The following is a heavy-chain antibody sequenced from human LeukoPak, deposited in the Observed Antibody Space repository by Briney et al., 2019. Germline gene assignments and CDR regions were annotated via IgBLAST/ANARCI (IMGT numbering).Heavy chain of an antibody. CDR3: ARERVVEQLATPFDY. J-gene: IGHJ4*02. D-gene: IGHD6-6*01. CDR1: GFTFSSYW. CDR2: INTDGSST. Sequence: PGGSLRLSFAASGFTFSSYWMHWVRQAPGKGLVSVSRINTDGSSTSYADSVKGRFTISRDNAKNTLYLQMNSLRAEDTAVDYCARERVVEQLATPFDYWGQGTLVTVSS. V-gene: IGHV3-74*01.